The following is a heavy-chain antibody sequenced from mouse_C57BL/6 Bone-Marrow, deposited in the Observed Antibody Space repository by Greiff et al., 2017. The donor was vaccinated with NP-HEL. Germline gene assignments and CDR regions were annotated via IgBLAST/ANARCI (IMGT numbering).Heavy chain of an antibody. CDR3: TVNYYGSSYGAMDY. V-gene: IGHV6-3*01. J-gene: IGHJ4*01. Sequence: EVKVEESGGGLVQPGGSMKLSCVASGFTFSNYWMNWVRQSPEKGLEWVAQIRLKSDNYATHYAESVKGRFTISRDDSKSSVYLQMNNLRAEDTGIYYCTVNYYGSSYGAMDYWGQGTSVTVSS. D-gene: IGHD1-1*01. CDR2: IRLKSDNYAT. CDR1: GFTFSNYW.